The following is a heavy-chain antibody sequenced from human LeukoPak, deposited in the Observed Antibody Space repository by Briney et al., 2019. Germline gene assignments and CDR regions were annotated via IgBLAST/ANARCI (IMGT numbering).Heavy chain of an antibody. CDR2: IYSGGST. Sequence: PGGSLRLSCAASGFTVSSNYMSWVRQAPGKGLEWVSVIYSGGSTYYADSVKGRFTISRDNSKNTLYLQMNSLRAEDTAVYYCAKDSSRSIAARRDYYYYGMDVWGQGTTVTVSS. CDR3: AKDSSRSIAARRDYYYYGMDV. V-gene: IGHV3-66*01. D-gene: IGHD6-6*01. CDR1: GFTVSSNY. J-gene: IGHJ6*02.